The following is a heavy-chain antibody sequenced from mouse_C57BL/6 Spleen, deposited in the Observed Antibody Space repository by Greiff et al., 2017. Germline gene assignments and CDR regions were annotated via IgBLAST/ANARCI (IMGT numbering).Heavy chain of an antibody. D-gene: IGHD2-4*01. J-gene: IGHJ3*01. V-gene: IGHV1-55*01. CDR3: ANDYDGFWFAY. CDR1: GYTFTSYW. Sequence: QVQLQQSGAELVKPGASVKMSCKASGYTFTSYWITWVKQRPGQGLEWIGDLYPGSGSTNYNEKFKSKATLTVDTSSSTAYMQLSSLTSEDSAVYYCANDYDGFWFAYWGQGTLVTVSA. CDR2: LYPGSGST.